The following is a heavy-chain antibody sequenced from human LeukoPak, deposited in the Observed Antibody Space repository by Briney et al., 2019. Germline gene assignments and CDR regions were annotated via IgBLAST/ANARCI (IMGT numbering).Heavy chain of an antibody. V-gene: IGHV3-23*01. D-gene: IGHD2-8*01. CDR1: GFTFSTFA. CDR2: ISDSGDYT. Sequence: TGGSLRLSCAVSGFTFSTFAMSWVRQAPGKGLEWVSAISDSGDYTYYADSVKGRFTISRDNSKNTLYLDVNSRRAEDTAVYYCAKDTSIGKYCTSGVCSPFDYWGQGTLVTVSS. J-gene: IGHJ4*02. CDR3: AKDTSIGKYCTSGVCSPFDY.